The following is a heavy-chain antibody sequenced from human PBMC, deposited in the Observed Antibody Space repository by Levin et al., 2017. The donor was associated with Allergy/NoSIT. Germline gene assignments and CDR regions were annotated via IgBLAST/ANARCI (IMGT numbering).Heavy chain of an antibody. V-gene: IGHV3-11*01. CDR3: ARDSWVSRKFDY. CDR2: ISSSGSTI. J-gene: IGHJ4*02. Sequence: LSLTCAASGFTFSDYYMSWIRQAPGKGLEWVSYISSSGSTIYYADSVKGRFTISRDNAKNSLYLQMNSLRAEDTAVYYCARDSWVSRKFDYWGQGTLVTVSS. CDR1: GFTFSDYY. D-gene: IGHD1-14*01.